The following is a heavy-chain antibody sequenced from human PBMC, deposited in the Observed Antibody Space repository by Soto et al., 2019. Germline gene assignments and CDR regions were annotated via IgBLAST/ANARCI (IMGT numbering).Heavy chain of an antibody. CDR2: ISSSGSTI. CDR1: EFTFSSYS. Sequence: PGGPLRLSCTSSEFTFSSYSMNLVLKNPFKLLELVSYISSSGSTIYYADSVKGRFTISRDNAKNSLYLQMNSLRDEDTAVYYCAREGEGHCISSSCLNWFDRWGQGTMVTVSS. CDR3: AREGEGHCISSSCLNWFDR. V-gene: IGHV3-48*02. D-gene: IGHD2-2*01. J-gene: IGHJ5*02.